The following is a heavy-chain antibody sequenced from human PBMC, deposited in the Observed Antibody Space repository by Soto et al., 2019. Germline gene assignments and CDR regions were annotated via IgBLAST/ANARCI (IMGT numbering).Heavy chain of an antibody. V-gene: IGHV4-34*02. Sequence: QVHLQQRGAGLLKPSETLSLNCVVSGESFSGYYWSWIRQTPGMWLEWIGEVDHRGSTTYNPSLKNRASISIDSSKNLFSLELTSVTAADTALYFCARYEYGNSLYGVDVWGQGTRVTVSS. CDR3: ARYEYGNSLYGVDV. CDR2: VDHRGST. J-gene: IGHJ6*02. D-gene: IGHD1-7*01. CDR1: GESFSGYY.